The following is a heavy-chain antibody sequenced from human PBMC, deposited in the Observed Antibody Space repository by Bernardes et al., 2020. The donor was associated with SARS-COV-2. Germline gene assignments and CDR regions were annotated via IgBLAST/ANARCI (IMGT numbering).Heavy chain of an antibody. CDR1: GYTFSSYY. Sequence: ASVKVSCKASGYTFSSYYMQWVRQAPGQGLEWLGVVNPGGGTTTYAQKFQGRVTMTRDTSTSTVYMELSSLRSEDTAVYYCARAVAANYYYYGMDVWGQGTTVTVSS. J-gene: IGHJ6*02. D-gene: IGHD6-19*01. CDR2: VNPGGGTT. V-gene: IGHV1-46*01. CDR3: ARAVAANYYYYGMDV.